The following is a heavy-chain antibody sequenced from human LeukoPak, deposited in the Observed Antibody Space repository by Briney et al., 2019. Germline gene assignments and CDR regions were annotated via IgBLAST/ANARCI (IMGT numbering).Heavy chain of an antibody. J-gene: IGHJ4*02. Sequence: ASVKVSCKASGYTFTGYYMHWVRQAPGQGLEWMGWINPNSGGTNYAQKFQGRVTMTRGTSISTAYMELSRLRSDDTAVYYCARAVNRIQLWTTDYWGQGTLVTVSS. D-gene: IGHD5-18*01. CDR2: INPNSGGT. V-gene: IGHV1-2*02. CDR3: ARAVNRIQLWTTDY. CDR1: GYTFTGYY.